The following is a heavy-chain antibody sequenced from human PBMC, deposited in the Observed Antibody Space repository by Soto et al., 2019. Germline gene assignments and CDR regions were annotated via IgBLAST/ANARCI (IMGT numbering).Heavy chain of an antibody. V-gene: IGHV3-21*05. J-gene: IGHJ4*02. CDR2: IAKSSHSKDI. CDR3: AKDDYYGDGSL. CDR1: ESTFIGYN. D-gene: IGHD2-21*01. Sequence: GGSLRLSCTASESTFIGYNMNWVRQAPGKGLEWISYIAKSSHSKDIFYADSVKGRFTVSRDDSKNSIYLQMNGLRDEDTAIYFCAKDDYYGDGSLWGQGALVTVSS.